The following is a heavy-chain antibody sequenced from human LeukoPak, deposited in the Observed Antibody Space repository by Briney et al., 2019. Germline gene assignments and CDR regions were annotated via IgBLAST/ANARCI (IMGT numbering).Heavy chain of an antibody. V-gene: IGHV4-4*02. CDR2: IYHSGST. CDR3: ARTSGIHEGNYFDY. Sequence: SETLSLTCAVSGGSISSSNWWSWVRPPPGKGLEWIGEIYHSGSTNYNPSLKSRVTISVDKSKNQFSLKVSSVTAADTAVYYCARTSGIHEGNYFDYWGQGTLVTVSS. CDR1: GGSISSSNW. D-gene: IGHD1-26*01. J-gene: IGHJ4*02.